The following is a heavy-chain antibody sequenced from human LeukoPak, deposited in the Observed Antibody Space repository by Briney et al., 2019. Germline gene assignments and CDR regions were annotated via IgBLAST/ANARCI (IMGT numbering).Heavy chain of an antibody. D-gene: IGHD3-22*01. Sequence: PGGSLRLSCAASGFTFSSYSMNWVRQAPGKGLEWASSISSSSSYIYYADSVKGRFTISRDNAKNSLYLQMSSLRAEDTAVYYCARSYYYDSSGYPFDPWGQGTLVTVSS. CDR1: GFTFSSYS. CDR3: ARSYYYDSSGYPFDP. V-gene: IGHV3-21*01. J-gene: IGHJ5*02. CDR2: ISSSSSYI.